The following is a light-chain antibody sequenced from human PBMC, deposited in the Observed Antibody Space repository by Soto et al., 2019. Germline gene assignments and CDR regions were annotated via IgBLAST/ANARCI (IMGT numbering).Light chain of an antibody. CDR3: CSYAGSSTYV. CDR2: DAS. V-gene: IGLV2-23*01. J-gene: IGLJ1*01. Sequence: QSVLTQPASVSGSPGQSITISCTGTSSDVGSYDFVSWYQQHPGKAPKLMIFDASKRPPGVSNRFSGSKSGNTASLTISGLQAEDEADYYCCSYAGSSTYVFGTGTKVTVL. CDR1: SSDVGSYDF.